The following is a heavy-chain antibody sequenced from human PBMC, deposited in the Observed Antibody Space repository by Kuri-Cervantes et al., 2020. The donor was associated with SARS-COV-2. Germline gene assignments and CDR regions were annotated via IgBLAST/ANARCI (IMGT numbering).Heavy chain of an antibody. CDR2: ISPYNGNT. CDR1: GYTFYSYG. CDR3: ARDIAAADNYYYYYYMDV. J-gene: IGHJ6*03. Sequence: ASVKVSCKASGYTFYSYGISWVRQAPGQGLEWMGWISPYNGNTDYAQKLQGRVTMTTDTTTNTAYMEVRSLRSDDTAVYYCARDIAAADNYYYYYYMDVWGKGTTVTVSS. V-gene: IGHV1-18*01. D-gene: IGHD6-13*01.